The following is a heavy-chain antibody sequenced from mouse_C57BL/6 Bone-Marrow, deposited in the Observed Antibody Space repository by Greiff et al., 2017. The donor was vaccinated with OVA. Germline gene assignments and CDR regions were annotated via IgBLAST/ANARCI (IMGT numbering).Heavy chain of an antibody. Sequence: EVMLVESGGGLVKPGGSLKLSCAASGFTFSSYAMSWVRQTPEKRLEWVATISDGGSYTYYPDNVKGRFTISRDNAKNNLYLQMSHLKSEDTAMYYCAREHYDYSYYFDYWGQGTTLTVSS. CDR2: ISDGGSYT. CDR3: AREHYDYSYYFDY. J-gene: IGHJ2*01. D-gene: IGHD2-4*01. CDR1: GFTFSSYA. V-gene: IGHV5-4*01.